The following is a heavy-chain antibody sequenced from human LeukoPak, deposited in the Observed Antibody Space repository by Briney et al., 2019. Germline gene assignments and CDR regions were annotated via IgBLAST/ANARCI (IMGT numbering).Heavy chain of an antibody. CDR3: ARGTVCGSGGKCSGSWYYDY. D-gene: IGHD6-13*01. V-gene: IGHV1-8*01. CDR1: GYTFTSND. J-gene: IGHJ4*02. CDR2: MNPNSGNT. Sequence: GASVKVSCTASGYTFTSNDINWVRQATGQGLEWMGWMNPNSGNTGYAQKFQGRVAMTRNTSISTAYMELSSLRSEDTAVYYCARGTVCGSGGKCSGSWYYDYWGQGTLVTVSS.